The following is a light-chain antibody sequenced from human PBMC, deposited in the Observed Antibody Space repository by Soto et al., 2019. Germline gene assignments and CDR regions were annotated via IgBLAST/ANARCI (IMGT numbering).Light chain of an antibody. Sequence: QSALTQPASVSGSPGQSITISCTGTSSDVGGYNYVSWYQQHSGKAPKLLIYEVTSRPSGVSDRFSGSKSGNTASLTISGLQAEDEADYYCSSYTRSSTLEVVFGGGTKVTVL. CDR2: EVT. J-gene: IGLJ3*02. CDR1: SSDVGGYNY. CDR3: SSYTRSSTLEVV. V-gene: IGLV2-14*01.